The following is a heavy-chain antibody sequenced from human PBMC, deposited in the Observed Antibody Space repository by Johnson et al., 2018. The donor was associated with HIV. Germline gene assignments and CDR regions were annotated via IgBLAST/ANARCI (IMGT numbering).Heavy chain of an antibody. CDR3: ARGGYRSGWFHDALDI. CDR1: GFTFDDYA. CDR2: ISWNSGSI. D-gene: IGHD6-19*01. V-gene: IGHV3-9*01. Sequence: VQLVESGGGLVQPGRSLRLSCAASGFTFDDYAMHWVRQAPGKGLEWVSGISWNSGSIAYADSVKGRFTISRDNAKNTLYLQMNSLRAEDTAVYYCARGGYRSGWFHDALDIWGQGTKVTVSS. J-gene: IGHJ3*02.